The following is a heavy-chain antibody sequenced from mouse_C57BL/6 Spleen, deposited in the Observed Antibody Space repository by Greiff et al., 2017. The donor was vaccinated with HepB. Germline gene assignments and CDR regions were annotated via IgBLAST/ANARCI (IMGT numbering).Heavy chain of an antibody. V-gene: IGHV1-81*01. D-gene: IGHD1-1*01. J-gene: IGHJ1*03. CDR1: GYTFTSYG. Sequence: QVQLKESGAELARPGASVKLSCKASGYTFTSYGISWVKQRTGQGLEWIGEIYPRSGNTYYNEKFKGKATLTADKSSSTAYMELRSLTSEDSAVYFCARSTTVVGDWYFDVWGTGTTVTVSS. CDR3: ARSTTVVGDWYFDV. CDR2: IYPRSGNT.